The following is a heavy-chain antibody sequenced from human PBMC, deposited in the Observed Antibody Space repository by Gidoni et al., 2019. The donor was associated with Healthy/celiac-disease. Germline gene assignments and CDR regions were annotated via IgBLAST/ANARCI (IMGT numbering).Heavy chain of an antibody. CDR1: GYSFTSSW. D-gene: IGHD2-21*01. CDR2: IYPGDSDT. V-gene: IGHV5-51*01. Sequence: EVQLVQSVAEVKKPGESLKISCKGSGYSFTSSWIGWVRQMPGKCLEWMGIIYPGDSDTRYSPSFPGQVTISAEKAISTAYLQWSSLKASDTAMYYCARSYCGGECYMGYFDYWGQGTLVTVSS. CDR3: ARSYCGGECYMGYFDY. J-gene: IGHJ4*02.